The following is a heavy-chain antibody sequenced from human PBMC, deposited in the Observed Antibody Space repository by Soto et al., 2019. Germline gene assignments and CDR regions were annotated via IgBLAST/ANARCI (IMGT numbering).Heavy chain of an antibody. Sequence: PGESLKISCQGSGYSFSNYWIAWVRRLPGKGLKRMEIIWPGGSDARYSPSFQGQVTISAHTPANTVYLQSTSLKASDTAMYYCARRPMGYDFWDDHLDIWGQGTMVTVSS. CDR2: IWPGGSDA. CDR3: ARRPMGYDFWDDHLDI. V-gene: IGHV5-51*01. CDR1: GYSFSNYW. J-gene: IGHJ3*02. D-gene: IGHD3-3*01.